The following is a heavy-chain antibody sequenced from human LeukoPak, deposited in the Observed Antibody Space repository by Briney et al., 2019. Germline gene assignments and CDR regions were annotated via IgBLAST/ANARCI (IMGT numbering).Heavy chain of an antibody. CDR3: AKDTGPDRALELFDI. V-gene: IGHV3-30*18. CDR2: ISYDGSNK. Sequence: PGGFLRLSCVASGFTFSSYGIHWVRQAPGKGLEWVAVISYDGSNKYYTDSVKGRFTISRDNSKNTLYLQMNSLRAEDTAVYYCAKDTGPDRALELFDIWGQGTMVTVSS. CDR1: GFTFSSYG. J-gene: IGHJ3*02. D-gene: IGHD1-14*01.